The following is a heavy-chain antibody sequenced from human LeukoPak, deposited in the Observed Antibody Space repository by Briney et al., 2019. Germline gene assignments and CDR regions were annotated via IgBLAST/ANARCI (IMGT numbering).Heavy chain of an antibody. Sequence: ASVKVSCKASGYTFTRYYMHCVRQAPGQGLEWMGIINPSGGSTSYAQKFQGRVTMTRDTSTSTVYMELSSLRSEDTAVYYCARPSSLHAGVGLGEISLDYWGQGTLVTVSS. CDR3: ARPSSLHAGVGLGEISLDY. J-gene: IGHJ4*02. CDR1: GYTFTRYY. D-gene: IGHD3-10*01. V-gene: IGHV1-46*01. CDR2: INPSGGST.